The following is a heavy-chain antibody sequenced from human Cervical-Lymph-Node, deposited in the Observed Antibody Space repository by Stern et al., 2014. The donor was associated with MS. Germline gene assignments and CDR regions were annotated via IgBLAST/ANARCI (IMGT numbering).Heavy chain of an antibody. D-gene: IGHD2-15*01. J-gene: IGHJ5*02. V-gene: IGHV2-26*01. Sequence: QVNLRESGPVLVKPTETLTLTCTVSGFSLSNARMGVSWIRQPPGKALEWLAHIFSNAEQSYCTSLKSRLTISKDTSKSQVVLTMSNMDPVDAATFYCARIVDGRSDSCYFWFDPWGQGTQVTVSS. CDR1: GFSLSNARMG. CDR2: IFSNAEQ. CDR3: ARIVDGRSDSCYFWFDP.